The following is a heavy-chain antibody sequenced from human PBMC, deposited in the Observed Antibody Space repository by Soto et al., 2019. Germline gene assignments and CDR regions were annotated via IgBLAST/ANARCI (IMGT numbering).Heavy chain of an antibody. Sequence: SVKVSCKASGGTFSSFGISWVRQAPGQGLEWMGGITPVFGRPNYAQRFRGRLTITADESTNTSYMELIDLTSEDTAVYYCAREASGYDFCGQGTQVTVSS. D-gene: IGHD5-12*01. CDR3: AREASGYDF. CDR1: GGTFSSFG. CDR2: ITPVFGRP. V-gene: IGHV1-69*13. J-gene: IGHJ1*01.